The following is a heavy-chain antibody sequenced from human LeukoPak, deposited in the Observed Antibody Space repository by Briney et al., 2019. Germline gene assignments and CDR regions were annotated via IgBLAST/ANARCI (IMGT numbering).Heavy chain of an antibody. CDR1: GCTFTIYA. Sequence: SVKVSCKASGCTFTIYAISWVRQAPGQGLEWMGGTIPIFGTANYAQKFQGRVTITANKYTSTAYMELSSLRSQDTAVYYCARVSYRGYDSLRGYFDYWGQGTLVTVSS. CDR2: TIPIFGTA. D-gene: IGHD5-12*01. CDR3: ARVSYRGYDSLRGYFDY. V-gene: IGHV1-69*06. J-gene: IGHJ4*02.